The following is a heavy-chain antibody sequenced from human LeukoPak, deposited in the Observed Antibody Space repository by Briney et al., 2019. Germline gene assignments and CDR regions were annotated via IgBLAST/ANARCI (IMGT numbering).Heavy chain of an antibody. CDR2: IYYSGST. Sequence: PLETLSLTCTVSGGSISSSSYYWGWIRQPPGTGLEWIGSIYYSGSTYYNPSLKSRVTISVDTSKNQFSLKLSSVTAADTAVYYCARGKTYSSGWSDNWFDPWGQGTLVTVSS. J-gene: IGHJ5*02. CDR3: ARGKTYSSGWSDNWFDP. V-gene: IGHV4-39*01. D-gene: IGHD6-19*01. CDR1: GGSISSSSYY.